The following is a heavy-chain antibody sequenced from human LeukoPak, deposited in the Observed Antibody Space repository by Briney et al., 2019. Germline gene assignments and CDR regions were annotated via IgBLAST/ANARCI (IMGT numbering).Heavy chain of an antibody. CDR2: IIPIFGTA. CDR3: ASGVVAPTIAETKTPDYYYYYMDV. CDR1: GGTFSSYA. V-gene: IGHV1-69*05. D-gene: IGHD2-15*01. J-gene: IGHJ6*03. Sequence: GSSVKVSRKASGGTFSSYAISWVRQAPGQGLEWMGGIIPIFGTANYAQKFQGRVTITTDESTSTAYMELSSLRSEDTAVYYCASGVVAPTIAETKTPDYYYYYMDVWGKGTTVTVSS.